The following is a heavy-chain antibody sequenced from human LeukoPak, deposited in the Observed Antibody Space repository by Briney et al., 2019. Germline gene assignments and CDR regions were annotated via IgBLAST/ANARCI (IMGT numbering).Heavy chain of an antibody. CDR1: VGSISSYY. CDR3: ARDTHYYGMDV. Sequence: SETLSLTCTVPVGSISSYYWSWIREPPRRGLEWIGYIYYSGSTNYNPSLKSRVTISIDTSKNQFSLRLSSVTAADTAVYYCARDTHYYGMDVWGQGTTVTVSS. CDR2: IYYSGST. J-gene: IGHJ6*02. V-gene: IGHV4-59*01.